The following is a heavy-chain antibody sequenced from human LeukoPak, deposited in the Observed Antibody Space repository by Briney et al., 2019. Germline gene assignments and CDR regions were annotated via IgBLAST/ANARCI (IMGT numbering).Heavy chain of an antibody. V-gene: IGHV3-48*02. Sequence: GGSLRLSCAASGFTFSSYSMNWVRQAPGKGLEWVSYISSSSSTIYYAASVKGRFTISRDNAKNSLYLQMNTLRDDDTAVYYCARAQPDTGYSSSWYEEYYMDVWGKGTTVTVSS. CDR1: GFTFSSYS. CDR3: ARAQPDTGYSSSWYEEYYMDV. J-gene: IGHJ6*03. D-gene: IGHD6-13*01. CDR2: ISSSSSTI.